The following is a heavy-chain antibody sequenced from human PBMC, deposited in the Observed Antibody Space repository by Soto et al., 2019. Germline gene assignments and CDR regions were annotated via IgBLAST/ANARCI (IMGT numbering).Heavy chain of an antibody. CDR1: GDSINSRY. V-gene: IGHV4-59*11. Sequence: SETLSLTCSVSGDSINSRYWSWIRQPPGKGLEWIGYIDYVGSTNYAPSLQSRVTMWVDTSKNQVSLKLRYVTAADTAVYYCVRQRGTYFDFWGQGTLVTVYS. CDR3: VRQRGTYFDF. J-gene: IGHJ4*02. CDR2: IDYVGST. D-gene: IGHD1-1*01.